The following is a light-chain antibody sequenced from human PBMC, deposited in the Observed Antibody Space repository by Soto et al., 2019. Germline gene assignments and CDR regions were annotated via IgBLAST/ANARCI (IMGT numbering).Light chain of an antibody. CDR1: SSDIGGNNY. J-gene: IGLJ3*02. CDR2: EVT. CDR3: TSYVGNDIWV. V-gene: IGLV2-8*01. Sequence: QSALTQPPSASGSPGQSVTISCTGTSSDIGGNNYVSWYQQHPGKAPKLMIYEVTKRPSGVPDRFSGSKSGNTASLTVSGLQAEDEADYYCTSYVGNDIWVFGGGTKLTVL.